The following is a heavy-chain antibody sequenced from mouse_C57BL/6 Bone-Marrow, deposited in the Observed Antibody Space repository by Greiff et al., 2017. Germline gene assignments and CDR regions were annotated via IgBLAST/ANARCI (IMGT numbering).Heavy chain of an antibody. CDR1: GFTFSSYG. Sequence: EVKLVESGGDLVKPGGSLKLSCAASGFTFSSYGMSWVRQTPDKRLEWVATISSGGSYTSYPDSVKGRFTISRDNAKNTLYMQMSSLKYEDTAMYYCARDLSGSAWFAYWGQGTLVTVSA. D-gene: IGHD1-1*01. CDR2: ISSGGSYT. CDR3: ARDLSGSAWFAY. V-gene: IGHV5-6*01. J-gene: IGHJ3*01.